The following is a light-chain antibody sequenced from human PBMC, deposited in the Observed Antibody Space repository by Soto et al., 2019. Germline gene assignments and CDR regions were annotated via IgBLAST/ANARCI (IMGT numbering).Light chain of an antibody. J-gene: IGKJ5*01. CDR1: ENVRTF. CDR2: XXX. V-gene: IGKV3-11*01. Sequence: EIVLTQSPGTLSLSPGERATLSCRASENVRTFVDWYQQKPGQAPRLLIFXXXXRATGIPARFSGSGSGTDFTXTXXSLEPDDFAVYYCQQHGDAPITFGQGTRLEIK. CDR3: QQHGDAPIT.